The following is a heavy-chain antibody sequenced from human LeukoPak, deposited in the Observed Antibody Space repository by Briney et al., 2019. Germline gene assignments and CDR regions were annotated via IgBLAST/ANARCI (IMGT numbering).Heavy chain of an antibody. CDR2: FITGSSTI. V-gene: IGHV3-48*02. D-gene: IGHD5-18*01. CDR3: ARVAEIQLWLRSAFDY. Sequence: PGGSLRLSCAASGFTFSTYSMNWVRQAPGKGLEWVSFFITGSSTIYYADSVKGRFTISRDNAKNSLYLQMNSLRDEDTAVYYCARVAEIQLWLRSAFDYWGQGTLVTVSS. CDR1: GFTFSTYS. J-gene: IGHJ4*02.